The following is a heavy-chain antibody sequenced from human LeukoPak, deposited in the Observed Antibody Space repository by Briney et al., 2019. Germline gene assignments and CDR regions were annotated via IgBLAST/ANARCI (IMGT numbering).Heavy chain of an antibody. D-gene: IGHD2-2*01. CDR1: GYSFTNYW. V-gene: IGHV5-51*01. CDR2: IYPDDSDT. CDR3: ARGLYCSSIACYAPP. J-gene: IGHJ5*02. Sequence: GESLKISCKGSGYSFTNYWIGWVRQMPGKGLEWMGIIYPDDSDTRYTPSFQGQVTISADKSISTAYLQWSSLEASDTAMYYCARGLYCSSIACYAPPWGQGTQVTVSS.